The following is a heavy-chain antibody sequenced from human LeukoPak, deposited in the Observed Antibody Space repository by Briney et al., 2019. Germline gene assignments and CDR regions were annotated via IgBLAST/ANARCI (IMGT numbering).Heavy chain of an antibody. J-gene: IGHJ6*02. D-gene: IGHD3-10*02. Sequence: GGSLRLSCAASGFTVSSNYMSWVRQAPGRGLEWVSVIYTGGSTYYADSVKGRFTISRDNSKNTLDLHMNSLRAEDTAVYYCARDLHYYVAMDVWGQGTTVTVSS. V-gene: IGHV3-53*01. CDR3: ARDLHYYVAMDV. CDR1: GFTVSSNY. CDR2: IYTGGST.